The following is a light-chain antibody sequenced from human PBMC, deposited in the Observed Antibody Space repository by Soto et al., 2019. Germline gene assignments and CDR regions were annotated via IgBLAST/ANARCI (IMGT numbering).Light chain of an antibody. J-gene: IGKJ2*01. CDR1: QSISSY. CDR3: QQSFSAPVFT. V-gene: IGKV1-39*01. Sequence: DLKMTQSPSSLSASVGDRVTITCRSSQSISSYLNWYQQKPGKAPKLLIYGASSLQSGVPSRFSGSGSGTDFSLTISGLQPEDFAAYYCQQSFSAPVFTFGQGTKLEIK. CDR2: GAS.